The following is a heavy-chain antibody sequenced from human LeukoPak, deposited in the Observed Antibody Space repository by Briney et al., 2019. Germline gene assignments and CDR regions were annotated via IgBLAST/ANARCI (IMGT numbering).Heavy chain of an antibody. CDR1: GFTFSSYS. CDR2: FSSSSSTI. CDR3: ARKRRSSGWSTHPFDY. J-gene: IGHJ4*02. V-gene: IGHV3-48*04. Sequence: GALKLSCAASGFTFSSYSMNGVRKAPGRGLGGVSYFSSSSSTIYYADSVKGRFTITRDNAKNSLYLQMNSLRAEDTAVYYCARKRRSSGWSTHPFDYWGQGTLVTVSS. D-gene: IGHD6-19*01.